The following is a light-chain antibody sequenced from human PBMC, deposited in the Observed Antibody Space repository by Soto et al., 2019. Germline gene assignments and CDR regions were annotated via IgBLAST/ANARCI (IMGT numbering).Light chain of an antibody. CDR3: QQSHSAPST. CDR1: QTISNY. CDR2: TAD. J-gene: IGKJ4*01. V-gene: IGKV1-39*01. Sequence: DIQMTQSPPSLSASVGDRVTSTCLSRQTISNYLNWYQQKSGQAPKLLIYTADSLQSGVPSRFSGSGDGTDFTLNITTLQHEDFVTYDCQQSHSAPSTFGGATKMDIK.